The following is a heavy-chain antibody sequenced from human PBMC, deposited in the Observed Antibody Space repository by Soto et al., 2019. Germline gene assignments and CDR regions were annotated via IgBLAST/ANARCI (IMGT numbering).Heavy chain of an antibody. V-gene: IGHV1-18*04. J-gene: IGHJ6*02. CDR1: GYTFTSYG. CDR2: ISAYNGNT. Sequence: ASVKVSCKASGYTFTSYGISWVRQAPGQGLEWMGWISAYNGNTNYAQKLQGRVTMTTDTSTSTAYMELRSLRSDDTAVYYCAREGRGYSGYDSALFYYYYGMDVWGQGTTVTV. CDR3: AREGRGYSGYDSALFYYYYGMDV. D-gene: IGHD5-12*01.